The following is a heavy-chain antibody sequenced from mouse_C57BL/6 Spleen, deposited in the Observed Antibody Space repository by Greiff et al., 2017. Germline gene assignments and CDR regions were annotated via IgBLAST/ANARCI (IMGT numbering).Heavy chain of an antibody. Sequence: VQLQQSGPELVKPGASVKISCKASGYAFSSSWMNWVKQRPGKGLEWIGRIYPGDGDTNYNGKFKGKATLTADKSSSTAYMQLSSLTSEDSAVYFCARGDYGSRGYFDYWGQGTTLTVSS. CDR3: ARGDYGSRGYFDY. J-gene: IGHJ2*01. V-gene: IGHV1-82*01. D-gene: IGHD1-1*01. CDR2: IYPGDGDT. CDR1: GYAFSSSW.